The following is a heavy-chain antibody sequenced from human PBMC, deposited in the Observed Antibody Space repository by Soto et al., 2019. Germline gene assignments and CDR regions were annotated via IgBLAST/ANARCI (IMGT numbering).Heavy chain of an antibody. CDR1: GFTFSSYS. Sequence: GGSLRLSCAASGFTFSSYSMSWVRQAPGKGLEWVSGFRTSGDGGTTYYADSVKGRFTISRDNSKKMLLLQMNSRRDENTVIYDCAKKVYSAPGSQYFDYWGQGTLVTVSS. V-gene: IGHV3-23*01. J-gene: IGHJ4*02. D-gene: IGHD3-10*01. CDR3: AKKVYSAPGSQYFDY. CDR2: FRTSGDGGTT.